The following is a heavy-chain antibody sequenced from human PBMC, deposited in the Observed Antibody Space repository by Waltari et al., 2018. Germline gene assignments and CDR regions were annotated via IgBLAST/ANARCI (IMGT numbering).Heavy chain of an antibody. D-gene: IGHD5-12*01. CDR3: ARTGARWLQFAAFDI. J-gene: IGHJ3*02. CDR1: GFTFKNFA. CDR2: ITESGDT. Sequence: EVQLVESGGGLVQPGGSLRLSCAASGFTFKNFAMSWVRQAPGKGREWVSTITESGDTFYADSVKGRFATSRDNYKNTLSLQMNSLRAEDTAIYYCARTGARWLQFAAFDIWGQGTMVTVSS. V-gene: IGHV3-23*04.